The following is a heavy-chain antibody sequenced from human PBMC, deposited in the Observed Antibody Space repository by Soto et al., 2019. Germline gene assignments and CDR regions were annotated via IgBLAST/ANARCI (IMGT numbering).Heavy chain of an antibody. CDR3: ARAALQSDLDFDH. J-gene: IGHJ4*02. CDR2: VSYSGST. D-gene: IGHD4-4*01. CDR1: GGTIRRYD. V-gene: IGHV4-59*01. Sequence: VAGGTIRRYDWSWIRKPPGKGLEWIGYVSYSGSTNYNPSLKNRVTMLLDASKSQFSLRLTSMTAADAAVYYCARAALQSDLDFDHWGQGTLVTVSS.